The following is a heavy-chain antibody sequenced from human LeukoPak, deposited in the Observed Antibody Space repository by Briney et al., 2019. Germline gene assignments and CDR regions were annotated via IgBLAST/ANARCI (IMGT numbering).Heavy chain of an antibody. J-gene: IGHJ3*02. Sequence: ASVKVSCKAPGYTFTAYYMHWVRQAPGQGLEWMGWINPNSGGTNYAQKFQGRVTMTRDTSITTAYMELSRLRSDDTAIYYCASGRAYGDPIDAFDIWGQGTMVTVSS. CDR1: GYTFTAYY. D-gene: IGHD4-17*01. CDR2: INPNSGGT. CDR3: ASGRAYGDPIDAFDI. V-gene: IGHV1-2*02.